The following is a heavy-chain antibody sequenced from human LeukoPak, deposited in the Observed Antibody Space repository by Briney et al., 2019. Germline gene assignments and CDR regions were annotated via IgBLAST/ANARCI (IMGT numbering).Heavy chain of an antibody. CDR2: ISAYNGNT. J-gene: IGHJ4*02. Sequence: GASVKVSCKASGYTFTSYGISWVRQAPGQGLEWMGWISAYNGNTNYAQKLQGRVTMTTDTSTSTAYMELRSLRSDDTAVYYCARVSRWLGMGATFGYWGQGTLVTVSS. CDR3: ARVSRWLGMGATFGY. CDR1: GYTFTSYG. D-gene: IGHD1-26*01. V-gene: IGHV1-18*01.